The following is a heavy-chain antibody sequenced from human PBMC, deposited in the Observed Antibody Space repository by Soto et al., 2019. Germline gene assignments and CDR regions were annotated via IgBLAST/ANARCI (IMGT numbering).Heavy chain of an antibody. CDR1: GFTFSSYA. Sequence: EVQLLESGGGLVQPGGSLRLSCAASGFTFSSYAMSWVRQAPGKGLEWVSAISGSGGSTYYADSVKGRFTISRDNSKNTLYLQMNSPRAEDTAVYYCAKDKAKNDYGSWNYWGQGTLVTVSS. D-gene: IGHD4-17*01. CDR2: ISGSGGST. V-gene: IGHV3-23*01. CDR3: AKDKAKNDYGSWNY. J-gene: IGHJ4*02.